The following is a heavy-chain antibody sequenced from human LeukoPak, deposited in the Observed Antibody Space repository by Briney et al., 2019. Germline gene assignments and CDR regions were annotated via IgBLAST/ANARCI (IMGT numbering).Heavy chain of an antibody. CDR1: GFTFSSYA. J-gene: IGHJ4*02. CDR2: ISGSGDNT. V-gene: IGHV3-23*01. CDR3: AKALTSVAGPLDY. Sequence: GGSLRLSCAASGFTFSSYAMHWVRQAPGKGLEWVSIISGSGDNTYYTDSVKGRFTISRDNSKNTLFLQMNSLRAEDTAVYYCAKALTSVAGPLDYWGQGTLVTVSS. D-gene: IGHD6-19*01.